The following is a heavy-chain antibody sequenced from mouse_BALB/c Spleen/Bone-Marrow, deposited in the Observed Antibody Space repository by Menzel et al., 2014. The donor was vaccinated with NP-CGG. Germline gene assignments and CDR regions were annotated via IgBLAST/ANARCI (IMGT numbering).Heavy chain of an antibody. CDR2: IYPGDGST. V-gene: IGHV1S56*01. CDR3: ARGAPYYFDY. CDR1: GYTFTSYF. Sequence: QVQLQQSGPELVKPGASVKMSCKASGYTFTSYFIHWVKQRPGQGLEWIGWIYPGDGSTNYNEEFKGKTTLTADKSSSTAYMLLSSLTSEDSAIYFCARGAPYYFDYWGQGTTLTVSS. D-gene: IGHD3-1*01. J-gene: IGHJ2*01.